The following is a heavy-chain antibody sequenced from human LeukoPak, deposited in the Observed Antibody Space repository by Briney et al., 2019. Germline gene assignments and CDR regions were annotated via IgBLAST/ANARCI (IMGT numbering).Heavy chain of an antibody. Sequence: GGSLRLSCAASGFIFSSYSMNWVRQAPGKGLEWVSSISSSSTCIYYPDSVKGRFTISRDNSKNTLYLQMSSLKPEDTAVYYCAKDKGAMNSALDYWGRGTLVTVSS. CDR2: ISSSSTCI. J-gene: IGHJ4*02. D-gene: IGHD3-10*01. CDR3: AKDKGAMNSALDY. CDR1: GFIFSSYS. V-gene: IGHV3-21*01.